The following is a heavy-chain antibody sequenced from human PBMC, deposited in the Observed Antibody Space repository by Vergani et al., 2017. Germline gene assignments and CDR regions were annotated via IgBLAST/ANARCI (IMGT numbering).Heavy chain of an antibody. CDR1: GFTFSSYS. Sequence: VQLVESGGDLVQPGGSLRLSCAASGFTFSSYSMHWVRQTPGKGLEWVAFIQYDGSDIFYADFVEGRFTISRDNSKNSLYLQMRSLRFDDTAVYYCANEGSANRIRGWLDHWGQGALVTVSS. V-gene: IGHV3-30*02. D-gene: IGHD3-10*01. CDR2: IQYDGSDI. J-gene: IGHJ4*02. CDR3: ANEGSANRIRGWLDH.